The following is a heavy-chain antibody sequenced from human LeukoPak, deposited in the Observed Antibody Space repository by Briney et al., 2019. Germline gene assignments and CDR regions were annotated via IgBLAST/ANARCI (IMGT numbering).Heavy chain of an antibody. Sequence: GGSLRLSCAASGFTFDDYAMHWVRQAPGKGLEWVSFISWDGGSTYYADSVKGRFTISRDNSKNSLYLQMNSLRAEDTALYYYAKDMAAYYYSSGNIDYWGQGTLVTVSS. V-gene: IGHV3-43D*03. CDR2: ISWDGGST. J-gene: IGHJ4*02. D-gene: IGHD3-10*01. CDR1: GFTFDDYA. CDR3: AKDMAAYYYSSGNIDY.